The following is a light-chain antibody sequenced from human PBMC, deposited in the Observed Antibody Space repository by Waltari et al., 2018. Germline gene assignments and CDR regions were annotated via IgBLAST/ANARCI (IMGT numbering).Light chain of an antibody. CDR3: HVWHPHVDPGV. Sequence: SYVVTQPPSVSVAPGETATITCGGDNIGTYSIRWYQQTAGQAPVLVIFYGRDRPSGIPDRFSGSNSGNTATLTISRVEAGDEARYYCHVWHPHVDPGVFGTGTEVTVL. J-gene: IGLJ1*01. CDR1: NIGTYS. V-gene: IGLV3-21*04. CDR2: YGR.